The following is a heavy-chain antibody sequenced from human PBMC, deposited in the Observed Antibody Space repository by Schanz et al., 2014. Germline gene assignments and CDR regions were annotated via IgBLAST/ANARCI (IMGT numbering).Heavy chain of an antibody. CDR2: IGVYTGNT. D-gene: IGHD3-9*01. J-gene: IGHJ5*02. CDR1: GYIFINSG. CDR3: AKAEYDILTDSYSRLDP. Sequence: QIQLVQSGPEVKKPGATVKVSCKASGYIFINSGISWVRQAPGQGLEWVGWIGVYTGNTKYGQKVQGRVTMTADTSTNTAYMELRSLRSDDTAVYYCAKAEYDILTDSYSRLDPWGQGTLVTVSS. V-gene: IGHV1-18*01.